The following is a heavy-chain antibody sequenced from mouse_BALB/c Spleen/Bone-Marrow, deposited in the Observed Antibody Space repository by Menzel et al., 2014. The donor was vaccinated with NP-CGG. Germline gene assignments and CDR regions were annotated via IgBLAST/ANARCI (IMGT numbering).Heavy chain of an antibody. CDR3: VRGNYGNYVDYFDF. V-gene: IGHV5-6-3*01. CDR1: GFTFSSYG. D-gene: IGHD2-1*01. J-gene: IGHJ2*01. CDR2: INGNGGST. Sequence: DVHLVESGGGLVQPGGSLKLSCAASGFTFSSYGMSWVRQTPDKRLELVATINGNGGSTYYPDSVKGRFTISRDTAKNTLYLQMSSLKSEETAMYYCVRGNYGNYVDYFDFWGQGTTLTVSS.